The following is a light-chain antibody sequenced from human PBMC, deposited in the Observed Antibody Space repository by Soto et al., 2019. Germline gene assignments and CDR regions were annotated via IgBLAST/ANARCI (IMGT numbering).Light chain of an antibody. CDR2: RKF. CDR3: KTFSRTNLT. J-gene: IGKJ4*01. Sequence: EIVLTHSPVTLSLSPGERSTLSCRASQSIASSYLAWYQQKPGQPPRLLLYRKFNRATGIPDRFSGSGSGTELTITISRLEPEDFEVYFCKTFSRTNLTFGGGNKVDIK. V-gene: IGKV3-20*01. CDR1: QSIASSY.